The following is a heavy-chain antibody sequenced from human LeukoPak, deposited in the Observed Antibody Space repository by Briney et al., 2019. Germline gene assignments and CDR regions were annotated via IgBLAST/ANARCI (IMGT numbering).Heavy chain of an antibody. Sequence: PSETLSLTCTVSGGSISSSSYYWGWIRQPPGKGLEWIGSIYYSGSTYYNPSLKSRVTISVDTSKNQFSLKLSSVTAADTAVYYCARVAGACSGGSCYPPRFDPWGQGTLVTVSS. CDR1: GGSISSSSYY. V-gene: IGHV4-39*07. J-gene: IGHJ5*02. CDR3: ARVAGACSGGSCYPPRFDP. CDR2: IYYSGST. D-gene: IGHD2-15*01.